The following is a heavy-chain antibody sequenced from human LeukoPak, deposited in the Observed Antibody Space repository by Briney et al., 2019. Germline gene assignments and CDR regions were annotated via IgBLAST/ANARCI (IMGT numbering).Heavy chain of an antibody. CDR3: ARGDQFIAAAGPYYFDY. D-gene: IGHD6-13*01. CDR2: IYYSGST. CDR1: GGSISSYY. Sequence: SETLSLTCTVSGGSISSYYWSWIRQPPGEGLEWIGYIYYSGSTNYNPSLKSRVTISVDTSKNQFSLKLSSVTAADTAVYYCARGDQFIAAAGPYYFDYWGQGTLVTVSS. V-gene: IGHV4-59*01. J-gene: IGHJ4*02.